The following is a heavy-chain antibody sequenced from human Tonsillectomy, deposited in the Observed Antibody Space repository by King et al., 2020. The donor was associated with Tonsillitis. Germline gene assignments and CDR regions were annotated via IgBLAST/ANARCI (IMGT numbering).Heavy chain of an antibody. D-gene: IGHD3-10*01. CDR3: ARDPSWGDFDY. CDR1: GFTFNNYA. J-gene: IGHJ4*02. V-gene: IGHV3-23*04. Sequence: QLVQSGGGLVQPGGSLRLSCAASGFTFNNYAMSWVRQAPGKGLEWLSYVSGSGGTTYYTDSVKGRFTVPRANSKNTVYLQMNSLRADDTAVYYCARDPSWGDFDYWGQGTLVTVSS. CDR2: VSGSGGTT.